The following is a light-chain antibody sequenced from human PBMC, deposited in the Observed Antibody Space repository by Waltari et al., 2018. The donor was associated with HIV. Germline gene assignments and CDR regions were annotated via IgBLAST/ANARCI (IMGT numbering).Light chain of an antibody. CDR2: NTN. CDR1: NSSIGTNT. J-gene: IGLJ3*02. Sequence: QSELTQPPSASGTPGQRVTISCSGSNSSIGTNTVNWYQHLPGTAPKLLIFNTNQRRSGVPYRFAGSKSGTSASLAIGGLQSADEADYFCEVLDDSLNGLWVFGGGTKVTVL. CDR3: EVLDDSLNGLWV. V-gene: IGLV1-44*01.